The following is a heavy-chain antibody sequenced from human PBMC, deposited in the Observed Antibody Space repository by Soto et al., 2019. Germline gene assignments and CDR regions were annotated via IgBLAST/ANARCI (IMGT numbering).Heavy chain of an antibody. V-gene: IGHV4-34*01. CDR2: MSHSGGT. Sequence: QVQLQQWGAGLLKPSETLSLTCAVYGGFVSSGSYYWSWIRQPPGKGLEGIGEMSHSGGTHFNQSLKCRFSRSGDTSRNQFSLKMSCVTDAETALYYCARVERGTLTTVVGAFDIWGPGTMVTVSS. CDR1: GGFVSSGSYY. D-gene: IGHD1-1*01. CDR3: ARVERGTLTTVVGAFDI. J-gene: IGHJ3*02.